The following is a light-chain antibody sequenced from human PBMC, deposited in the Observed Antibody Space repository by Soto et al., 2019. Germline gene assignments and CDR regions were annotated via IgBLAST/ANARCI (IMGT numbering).Light chain of an antibody. V-gene: IGKV3-20*01. Sequence: EIVMTQSPGTLSLSPGERATLSCRASQSVSNNYLAWYQQKPGQAPRLLIYDASNRATGIPARFSGSGSGTDFTLTISRLEPEDFAVYYCQQQGRSWITFGQGTRLEIK. CDR1: QSVSNNY. J-gene: IGKJ5*01. CDR2: DAS. CDR3: QQQGRSWIT.